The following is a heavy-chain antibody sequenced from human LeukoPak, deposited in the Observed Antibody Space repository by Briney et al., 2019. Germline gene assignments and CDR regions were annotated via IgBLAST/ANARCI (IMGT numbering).Heavy chain of an antibody. D-gene: IGHD6-13*01. V-gene: IGHV4-59*01. CDR1: GDSISNYY. CDR3: ARDPTTSSWRGDAFDI. Sequence: SETLSLTCTVSGDSISNYYWSWIRQPPGKGLEWIGYIYDSGRTNYNPPLKSRVTISGDTSKNQFSLKLNSVTAADTAVYYCARDPTTSSWRGDAFDIWGPGTMVTVSS. J-gene: IGHJ3*02. CDR2: IYDSGRT.